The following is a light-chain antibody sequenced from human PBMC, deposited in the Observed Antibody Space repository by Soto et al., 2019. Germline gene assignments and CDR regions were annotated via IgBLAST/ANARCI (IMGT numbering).Light chain of an antibody. V-gene: IGLV1-44*01. CDR2: ANN. Sequence: QSVLTQPASASGTPGQRSTISCSGSSSDIGHNSVNWYQQLPGTAPKLLIYANNQRPSGVPDRFSGSQSGTSASLAISGLRSEDEADYYCAAWDAILNGQVFGPGTKLTVL. CDR3: AAWDAILNGQV. CDR1: SSDIGHNS. J-gene: IGLJ1*01.